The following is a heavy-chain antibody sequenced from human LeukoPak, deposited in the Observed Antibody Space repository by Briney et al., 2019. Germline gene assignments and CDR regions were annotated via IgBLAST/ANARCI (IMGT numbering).Heavy chain of an antibody. Sequence: GGSLRLSCAASGFTFSNYAMSWVRQAPGKGLEWVSAISGSGGSTYYADSVKGRFTISRDNAKNLLYLQMNSLRAEDTAVYYCARDGWFGELDKDHFDYWGQGTLVSVSS. CDR3: ARDGWFGELDKDHFDY. J-gene: IGHJ4*02. CDR2: ISGSGGST. V-gene: IGHV3-23*01. CDR1: GFTFSNYA. D-gene: IGHD3-10*01.